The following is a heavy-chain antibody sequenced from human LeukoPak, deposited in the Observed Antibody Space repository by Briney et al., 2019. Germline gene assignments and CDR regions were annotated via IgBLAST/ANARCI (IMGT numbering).Heavy chain of an antibody. D-gene: IGHD6-19*01. CDR3: ARVCSSGRLI. CDR2: ISSSGSTI. CDR1: GFTFSSYE. Sequence: PGGSLRLSCAASGFTFSSYEMNWVRQAPGKGLEWVSYISSSGSTIYYADSVKGRFTISRDNAKNSLYLQMNSLRAEDTAVYYCARVCSSGRLIWDQGTMVTVSS. J-gene: IGHJ3*02. V-gene: IGHV3-48*03.